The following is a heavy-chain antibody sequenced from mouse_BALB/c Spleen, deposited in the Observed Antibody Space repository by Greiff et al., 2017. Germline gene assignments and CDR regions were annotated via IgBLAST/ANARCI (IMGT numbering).Heavy chain of an antibody. CDR1: GFTFTDYY. CDR3: ARGRYDAMDY. Sequence: EVKLVESGGGLVQPGGSLRLSCATSGFTFTDYYMSWVRQPPGKALEWLGFIRNKANGYTTEYSASVKGRFTISRDNSQSILYLQMNTLRAEDSATYYCARGRYDAMDYWGQGTSVTVSS. CDR2: IRNKANGYTT. J-gene: IGHJ4*01. V-gene: IGHV7-3*02. D-gene: IGHD2-14*01.